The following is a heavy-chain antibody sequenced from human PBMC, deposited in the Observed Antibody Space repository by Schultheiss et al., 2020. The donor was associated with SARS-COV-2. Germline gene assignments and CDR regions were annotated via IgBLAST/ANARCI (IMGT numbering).Heavy chain of an antibody. CDR1: GGTFSSYA. V-gene: IGHV1-18*01. D-gene: IGHD6-19*01. CDR2: MNPNSGNT. CDR3: ARYSSGWYGQPDY. J-gene: IGHJ4*02. Sequence: ASVKVSCKASGGTFSSYAISWVRQATGQGLEWMGWMNPNSGNTGYAQKLQGRVTMTTDTSTSTAYMELRSLRSDDTAVYYCARYSSGWYGQPDYWGQGTLVTVSS.